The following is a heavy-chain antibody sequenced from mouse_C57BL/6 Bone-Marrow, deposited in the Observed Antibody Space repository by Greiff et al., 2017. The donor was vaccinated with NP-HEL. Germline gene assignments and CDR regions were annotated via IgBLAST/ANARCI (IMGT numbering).Heavy chain of an antibody. V-gene: IGHV14-4*01. CDR2: IDPENGDT. CDR3: TTTVVAYYYAMDY. CDR1: GFNIKDDY. J-gene: IGHJ4*01. D-gene: IGHD1-1*01. Sequence: VQLKESGAELVRPGASVKLSCTASGFNIKDDYMHWVKQRPEQGLEWIGWIDPENGDTEYASKFQGKATITADTSSNTAYLQLSSLTSEDTAFYYCTTTVVAYYYAMDYWGQGTSVTVSS.